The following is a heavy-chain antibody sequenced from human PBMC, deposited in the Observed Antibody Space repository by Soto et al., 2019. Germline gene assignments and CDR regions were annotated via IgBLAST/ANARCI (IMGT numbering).Heavy chain of an antibody. Sequence: GASVKVSCKASGYTFTGYYMHWVRQAPGQGLEWMGWINPNSGGTNYAQKFQGWVTMTRDTSISTAYMELSRLRFDDTAVYYCARNIREEYYFDYWGQGTLVTVSS. D-gene: IGHD1-26*01. V-gene: IGHV1-2*04. J-gene: IGHJ4*02. CDR1: GYTFTGYY. CDR2: INPNSGGT. CDR3: ARNIREEYYFDY.